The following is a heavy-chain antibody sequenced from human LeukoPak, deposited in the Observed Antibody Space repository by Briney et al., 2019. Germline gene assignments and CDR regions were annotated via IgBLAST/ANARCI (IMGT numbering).Heavy chain of an antibody. CDR2: IWYDGSNK. J-gene: IGHJ4*02. Sequence: PGGSLRLSCAASGFTFSSYGMHWVRQAPGKGLEWVAVIWYDGSNKYYADSVKGRFTISRDNSKNTLYLQMNSLRAEDTAVYYCANVKDIVVVPAAKTGDYWGQGTLVTVSS. CDR1: GFTFSSYG. D-gene: IGHD2-2*01. V-gene: IGHV3-33*06. CDR3: ANVKDIVVVPAAKTGDY.